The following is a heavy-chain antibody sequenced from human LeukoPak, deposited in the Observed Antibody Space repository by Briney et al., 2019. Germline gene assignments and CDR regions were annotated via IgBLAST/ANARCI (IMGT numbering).Heavy chain of an antibody. V-gene: IGHV3-23*01. J-gene: IGHJ4*02. CDR3: ARRNIAAAALDY. CDR1: GLTPSSYY. D-gene: IGHD6-13*01. CDR2: ISGSGGST. Sequence: GRSLRLSCAAYGLTPSSYYMRWVSQAPGKGMEWVSAISGSGGSTYYADSVKGRFTISRDNSKNTLYLQMNSLRAEDTAVYYCARRNIAAAALDYWGQGTLVTVSS.